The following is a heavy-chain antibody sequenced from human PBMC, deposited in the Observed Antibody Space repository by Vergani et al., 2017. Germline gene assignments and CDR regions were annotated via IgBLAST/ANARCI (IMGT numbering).Heavy chain of an antibody. J-gene: IGHJ5*02. D-gene: IGHD2-2*01. Sequence: EVQLVESGGGLVKPGGSLRLSCAASGFTFSSYSMNWVRQAPGKGLEWVSSISSSSSYIYYADSVKGRFTISRANAKNSLYLQMNSLRAEDTAVYYCARGKTGCSSTSCSDGWLDPWGQGTLVTVSS. CDR1: GFTFSSYS. CDR2: ISSSSSYI. CDR3: ARGKTGCSSTSCSDGWLDP. V-gene: IGHV3-21*01.